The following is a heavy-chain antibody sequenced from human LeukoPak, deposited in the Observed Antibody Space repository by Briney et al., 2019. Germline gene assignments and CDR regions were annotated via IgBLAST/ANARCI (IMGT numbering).Heavy chain of an antibody. CDR2: ISYDGSNK. D-gene: IGHD3-10*01. CDR3: ARGLWFGELLYGMDV. CDR1: GFTFSSYA. J-gene: IGHJ6*02. Sequence: GGSLRLSCAASGFTFSSYAMHWVRQAPGKGLEWVAVISYDGSNKYYADSVKGRFTISRDNSKNTLYLQMNGLRAEDTAVYYCARGLWFGELLYGMDVWGQGTTVTVSS. V-gene: IGHV3-30-3*01.